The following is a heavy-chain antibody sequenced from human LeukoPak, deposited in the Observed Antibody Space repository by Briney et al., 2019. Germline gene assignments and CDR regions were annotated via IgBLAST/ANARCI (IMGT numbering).Heavy chain of an antibody. J-gene: IGHJ4*02. CDR1: GFSLSTSGVG. CDR2: IYWDDDE. V-gene: IGHV2-5*02. D-gene: IGHD4-23*01. CDR3: AHSCGGGNSAYFDY. Sequence: RKSGPTLVNPTQTLTLTCTFSGFSLSTSGVGVGWIRQPPGKALEWLAVIYWDDDERYSPSLKSRLTITKDTSKNQVVLTMTNMDPVDTATYYCAHSCGGGNSAYFDYWGQGTLVTFSS.